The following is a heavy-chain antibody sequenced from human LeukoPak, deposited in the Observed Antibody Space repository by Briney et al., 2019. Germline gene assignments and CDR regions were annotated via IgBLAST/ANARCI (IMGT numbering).Heavy chain of an antibody. CDR3: AHTSGWTPFDY. CDR1: GFTFSRYW. V-gene: IGHV3-74*01. D-gene: IGHD6-19*01. J-gene: IGHJ4*02. CDR2: INSDGSST. Sequence: GGSLRLSCAASGFTFSRYWMHWVRHAPGKGLVWVSHINSDGSSTSYADSVKGRFTISRDNAKNTLYLQMNSLRAEDTAVYHCAHTSGWTPFDYWGQGTLVTVSS.